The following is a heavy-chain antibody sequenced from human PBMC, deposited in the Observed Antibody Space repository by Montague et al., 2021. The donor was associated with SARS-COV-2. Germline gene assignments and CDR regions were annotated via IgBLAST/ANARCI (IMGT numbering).Heavy chain of an antibody. Sequence: SETLSLTCAASGGFISSGNWWSWVRQPPGKGLEWIGEIFHSGAAXYNPSLKSRLTISMDKSKNEFFLKLNSVTAADTAMYYCAREFVAAVPDRFDSWGQGVLVTVSS. V-gene: IGHV4/OR15-8*02. CDR3: AREFVAAVPDRFDS. CDR1: GGFISSGNW. CDR2: IFHSGAA. J-gene: IGHJ4*02. D-gene: IGHD6-13*01.